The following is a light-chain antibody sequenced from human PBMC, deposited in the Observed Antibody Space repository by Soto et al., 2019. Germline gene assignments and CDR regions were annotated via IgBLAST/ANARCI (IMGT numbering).Light chain of an antibody. V-gene: IGLV1-47*01. CDR2: RKN. CDR1: SSNIGNYY. Sequence: QSALTQPPSASGTPGQRVTISCSGSSSNIGNYYVQWYQQLPGMAPKLLIYRKNQRPSGVPDRFSGSKSGTSASLAISGLRSEDEADYYCAAWDDSLNGPVFGGGTKVTVL. J-gene: IGLJ3*02. CDR3: AAWDDSLNGPV.